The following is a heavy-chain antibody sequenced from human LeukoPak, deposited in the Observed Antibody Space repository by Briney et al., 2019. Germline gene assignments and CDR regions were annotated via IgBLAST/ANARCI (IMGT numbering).Heavy chain of an antibody. D-gene: IGHD3-22*01. J-gene: IGHJ5*02. CDR2: IYHSVST. CDR3: ARRRSRITMIVVVTNWFDP. Sequence: SESLSLTCTVSGYSISSGYYWGWIRQPPGKGLEWIGSIYHSVSTYYNPSLKSRVTISVDTSKNQFSLKLSSVTAADTAVYYCARRRSRITMIVVVTNWFDPWGQGTLVTVSS. V-gene: IGHV4-38-2*02. CDR1: GYSISSGYY.